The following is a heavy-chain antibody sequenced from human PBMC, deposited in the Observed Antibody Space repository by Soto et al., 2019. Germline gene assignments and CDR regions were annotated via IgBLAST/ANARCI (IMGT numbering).Heavy chain of an antibody. CDR1: GFTFSSYW. D-gene: IGHD3-22*01. CDR2: IKQDGSEK. Sequence: LRLSCAASGFTFSSYWMSWVRQAPGKGLEWVANIKQDGSEKYYVDSVKGRFTISRDNAKNSLYLQMNSLRAEDTAVYYCARDRRRYYYDSSGYYDYWGQGTLVTVSS. V-gene: IGHV3-7*01. CDR3: ARDRRRYYYDSSGYYDY. J-gene: IGHJ4*02.